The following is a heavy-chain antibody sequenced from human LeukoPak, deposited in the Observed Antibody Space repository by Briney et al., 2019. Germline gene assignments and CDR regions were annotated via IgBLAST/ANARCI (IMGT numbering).Heavy chain of an antibody. CDR1: GFTFISYE. CDR2: ISSSSTTI. D-gene: IGHD4-23*01. Sequence: GGSLRLSCAASGFTFISYEMNWVRQAPGKGLEWISYISSSSTTIYYADSVKGRFTISRDNANNSLYLEMNSLRAEDTAVYYCARDYGGSSPFDYWGQGTLVTVSS. J-gene: IGHJ4*02. V-gene: IGHV3-48*03. CDR3: ARDYGGSSPFDY.